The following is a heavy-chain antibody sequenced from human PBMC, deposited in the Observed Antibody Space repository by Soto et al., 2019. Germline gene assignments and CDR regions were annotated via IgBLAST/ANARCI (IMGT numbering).Heavy chain of an antibody. CDR1: GFTFNSHW. CDR2: INGDGSST. CDR3: ARDPRDGYHSPPDY. Sequence: EVQLVESGGGLVQPGGSLRLSCVPSGFTFNSHWMHWVRQAPGKGLVWVSRINGDGSSTSYADSVRGRFTISRDNAKNTPYLQKNRPRAEETAVDYRARDPRDGYHSPPDYWGQGTLVTVSS. D-gene: IGHD5-12*01. J-gene: IGHJ4*02. V-gene: IGHV3-74*01.